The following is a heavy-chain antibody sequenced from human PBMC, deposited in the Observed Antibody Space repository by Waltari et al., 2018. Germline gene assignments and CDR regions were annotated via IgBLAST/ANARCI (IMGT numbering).Heavy chain of an antibody. Sequence: EVQLVESGGGLVQPGGSLRLSCAASGFTFSTYSITWVRQAPGKGLEWVSYISSGSKTIHYADSVKGRFTISRDNGKNSLYLQMNSLRAEDTAVYYCAREYCSSTSCLFDYWGQGTLVTVSS. CDR2: ISSGSKTI. D-gene: IGHD2-2*01. CDR3: AREYCSSTSCLFDY. CDR1: GFTFSTYS. J-gene: IGHJ4*02. V-gene: IGHV3-48*01.